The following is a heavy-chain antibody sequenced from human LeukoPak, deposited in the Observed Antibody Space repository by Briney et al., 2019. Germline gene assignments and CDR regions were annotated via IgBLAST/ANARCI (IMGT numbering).Heavy chain of an antibody. CDR2: IYHSGST. CDR1: GGSISSGGYY. Sequence: PSQTLSLTCTVSGGSISSGGYYWSWIRQPPGKGLKWIGYIYHSGSTYYNPSLKSRVTISVDRSKNQFSLKLSSVTAADTAVYYCARRDSGLFDYWGQGTLVTVSS. J-gene: IGHJ4*02. V-gene: IGHV4-30-2*01. CDR3: ARRDSGLFDY. D-gene: IGHD5-12*01.